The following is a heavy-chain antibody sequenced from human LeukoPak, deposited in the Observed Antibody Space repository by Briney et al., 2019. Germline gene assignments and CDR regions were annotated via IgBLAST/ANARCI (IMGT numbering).Heavy chain of an antibody. D-gene: IGHD3-10*01. V-gene: IGHV4-34*01. CDR3: ARVGEFLFDY. Sequence: SETLSLTCAVYGGSFSGHYWSWIRQPPGKGLEWIGEINHSGSTNYNPSLKSRVTISVDTSKNQFSLKLSSVPAADTAVYYCARVGEFLFDYWGQGTLVTVSS. CDR1: GGSFSGHY. J-gene: IGHJ4*02. CDR2: INHSGST.